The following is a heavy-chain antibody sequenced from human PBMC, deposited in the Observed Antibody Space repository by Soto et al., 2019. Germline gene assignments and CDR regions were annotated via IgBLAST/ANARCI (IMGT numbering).Heavy chain of an antibody. CDR2: MWYDGSNI. CDR1: GFTFSRYG. Sequence: QVQLVESGGGVVQPGRSLRLSCAASGFTFSRYGMHWVRQAPGTGLEWVAVMWYDGSNIFYADSVKGRFTISRDNSKNTLYLQMNSLRAEDTAVYYCARPYSTSWYSFDSWGQGTLVTVSS. J-gene: IGHJ4*02. V-gene: IGHV3-33*01. D-gene: IGHD6-13*01. CDR3: ARPYSTSWYSFDS.